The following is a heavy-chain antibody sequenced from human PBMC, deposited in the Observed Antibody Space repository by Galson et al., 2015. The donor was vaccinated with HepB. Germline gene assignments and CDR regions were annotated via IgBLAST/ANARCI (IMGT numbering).Heavy chain of an antibody. CDR3: AYGVDV. Sequence: CAISGDSVSANTAVWNWIRQSPSRGLEWLGRTYYRSKWQKDYAVSMKSRITISTDTSRNQVSLQLNSMSPEDTAVYYCAYGVDVWGQGTMVTVSS. V-gene: IGHV6-1*01. CDR1: GDSVSANTAV. CDR2: TYYRSKWQK. J-gene: IGHJ6*02.